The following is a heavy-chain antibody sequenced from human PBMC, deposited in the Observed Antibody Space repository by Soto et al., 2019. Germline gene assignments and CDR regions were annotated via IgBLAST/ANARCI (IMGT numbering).Heavy chain of an antibody. D-gene: IGHD5-18*01. V-gene: IGHV1-3*01. Sequence: QVHLVQSGAEVKKPGASVKVSCKTSGYTFTNNVIHWVRQAPGQRLEWMGWVNAGNDNTKWSREFQGRLTLTNDTSATTAYMELSGLTSEDTAIYFCAREVPYGYSRFDYWGQGTLVTVSS. J-gene: IGHJ4*02. CDR2: VNAGNDNT. CDR1: GYTFTNNV. CDR3: AREVPYGYSRFDY.